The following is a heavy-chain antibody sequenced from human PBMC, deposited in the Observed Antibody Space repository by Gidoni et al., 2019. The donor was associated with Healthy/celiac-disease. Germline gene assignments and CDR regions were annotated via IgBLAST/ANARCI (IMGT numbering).Heavy chain of an antibody. CDR3: AREGCSGGSCYIDY. Sequence: QVQLQASGPGLVKPSETLSLTCTVSGGSISSYYWSWIRQPPGKGLEWIGYIYYSGSTNYNPSLKSRVTISVDTSKNQFSLKLSSVTAADTAVYYCAREGCSGGSCYIDYWGQGTLVTVSS. J-gene: IGHJ4*02. CDR1: GGSISSYY. V-gene: IGHV4-59*01. D-gene: IGHD2-15*01. CDR2: IYYSGST.